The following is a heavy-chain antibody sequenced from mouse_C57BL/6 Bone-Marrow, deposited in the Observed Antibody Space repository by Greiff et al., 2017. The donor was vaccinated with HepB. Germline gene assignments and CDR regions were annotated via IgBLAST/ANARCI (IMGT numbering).Heavy chain of an antibody. J-gene: IGHJ2*01. V-gene: IGHV1-64*01. CDR2: IHPNSGST. CDR3: VSRGYVVTTRNYFDY. Sequence: VQLQQSGAELVKPGASVKLSCKASGYTFTSYWMHWVKQRPGQGLEWIGMIHPNSGSTNYNEKFKSKATLTVDKSSSTAYMQLSSLTSEDSAVYYCVSRGYVVTTRNYFDYWGEGTTLTVSS. CDR1: GYTFTSYW. D-gene: IGHD2-2*01.